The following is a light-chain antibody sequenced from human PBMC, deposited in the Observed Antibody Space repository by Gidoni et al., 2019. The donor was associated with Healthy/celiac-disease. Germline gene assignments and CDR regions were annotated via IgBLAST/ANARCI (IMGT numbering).Light chain of an antibody. CDR2: DVS. Sequence: QSALTPPASVSGSPGQSITISCTGTSSDVGCYNYVSWYQQHPGKAPKLMIYDVSNRPSGVSNRFSGSKSGNTASLTISGLQAEDEADYYCSSYTSSSSWVFGTGTKVTVL. V-gene: IGLV2-14*03. J-gene: IGLJ1*01. CDR1: SSDVGCYNY. CDR3: SSYTSSSSWV.